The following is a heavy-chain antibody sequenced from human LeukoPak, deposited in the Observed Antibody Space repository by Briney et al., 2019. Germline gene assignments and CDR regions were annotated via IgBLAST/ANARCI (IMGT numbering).Heavy chain of an antibody. V-gene: IGHV3-7*01. CDR2: IKHDGSGK. CDR1: GFTLKNYW. CDR3: ARDRRSSY. Sequence: GGSLSLSCVASGFTLKNYWMTWVRQAPGKGLEWVATIKHDGSGKYYVDSVKGRFTISRDNGKNSLYLQMNSLRAEDSAVYYCARDRRSSYWGQGTLVTVSS. J-gene: IGHJ4*02.